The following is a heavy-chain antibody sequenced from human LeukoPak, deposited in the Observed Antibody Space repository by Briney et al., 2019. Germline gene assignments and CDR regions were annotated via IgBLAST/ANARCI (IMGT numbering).Heavy chain of an antibody. CDR1: GFTVSSNY. D-gene: IGHD2-15*01. CDR2: IYSGGDT. Sequence: GGSLRLSCAASGFTVSSNYMSWVRQAPGKGLEWVSVIYSGGDTYYTDSVEGRFTISRHNSKNTLYLQMNSLRAEDTAVYYCARDSCGGGSCYSDSWGQGTLVTVSS. CDR3: ARDSCGGGSCYSDS. J-gene: IGHJ4*02. V-gene: IGHV3-53*04.